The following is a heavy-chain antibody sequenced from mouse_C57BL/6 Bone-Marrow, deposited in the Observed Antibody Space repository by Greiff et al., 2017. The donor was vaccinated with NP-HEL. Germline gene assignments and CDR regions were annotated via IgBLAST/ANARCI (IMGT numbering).Heavy chain of an antibody. V-gene: IGHV3-6*01. CDR3: AREGGYYGSPFAY. J-gene: IGHJ3*01. D-gene: IGHD1-1*01. CDR2: ISYDGSN. Sequence: EVQLQQSGPGLVKPSQSLSLTCSVTGYSIISGYYWYWIRQFPGNKLEWMAYISYDGSNNYNPSLKNRISITLDISKNQFFLKFTSVTTEDTATYYLAREGGYYGSPFAYWGQGTLVTVSA. CDR1: GYSIISGYY.